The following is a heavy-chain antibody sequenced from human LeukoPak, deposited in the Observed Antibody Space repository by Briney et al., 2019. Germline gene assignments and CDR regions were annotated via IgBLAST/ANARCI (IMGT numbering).Heavy chain of an antibody. CDR2: ISGSGGST. D-gene: IGHD3-10*01. CDR3: ARYYYGSGSYLWPFDI. CDR1: GFTFSSYA. J-gene: IGHJ3*02. Sequence: PGGSLRLSCAASGFTFSSYAMSWVRQAPGKGLEWVSAISGSGGSTYYADSVKGRFTISRDNSKNTLYLQMNSLRAEDTAVYYCARYYYGSGSYLWPFDIWGQGTMVTVSS. V-gene: IGHV3-23*01.